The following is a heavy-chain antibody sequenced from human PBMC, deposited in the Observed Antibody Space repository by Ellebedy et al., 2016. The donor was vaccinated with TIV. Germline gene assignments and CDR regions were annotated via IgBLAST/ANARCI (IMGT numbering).Heavy chain of an antibody. V-gene: IGHV1-2*02. J-gene: IGHJ6*03. D-gene: IGHD2-2*01. CDR2: INPNSGGT. Sequence: ASVKVSCXASGYMFTDYYMHWVRQAPGQGLEWMGWINPNSGGTNYAQKFQGRVTIIADESTSTAYMELSSLRSEDTAVYYCARDRLSEVLNGGLGVNQLLAPYYMDVWGKGTTVTVSS. CDR3: ARDRLSEVLNGGLGVNQLLAPYYMDV. CDR1: GYMFTDYY.